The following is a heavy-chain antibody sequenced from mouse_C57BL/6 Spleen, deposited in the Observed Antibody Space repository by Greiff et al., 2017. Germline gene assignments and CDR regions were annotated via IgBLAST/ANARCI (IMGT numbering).Heavy chain of an antibody. D-gene: IGHD2-1*01. V-gene: IGHV1-18*01. Sequence: VQLQQSGPELVKPGASVKIPCKASGYTFTDYNMDWVKQSHGKSLEWIGDINPNNGGTIYNQKFKGKATLTVDKSSSTAYMELRSLTAEDTAVYYCARRGGNYPYWYFDVWGTGTTVTVSS. CDR2: INPNNGGT. J-gene: IGHJ1*03. CDR1: GYTFTDYN. CDR3: ARRGGNYPYWYFDV.